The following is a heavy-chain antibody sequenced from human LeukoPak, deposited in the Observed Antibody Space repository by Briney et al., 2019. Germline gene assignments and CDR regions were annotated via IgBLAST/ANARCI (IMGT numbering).Heavy chain of an antibody. CDR2: TYRRSKWYN. CDR1: GDSVSINSAA. V-gene: IGHV6-1*01. CDR3: ARSPSPYSSGWYFDY. J-gene: IGHJ4*02. D-gene: IGHD6-19*01. Sequence: SQTLSLTCAISGDSVSINSAAWNWIRQSPSRGLEWLGRTYRRSKWYNDYAVSVKSRITINPDISKNQFSLQLNSVTPEDTAVHYCARSPSPYSSGWYFDYWGQGTLVTVSS.